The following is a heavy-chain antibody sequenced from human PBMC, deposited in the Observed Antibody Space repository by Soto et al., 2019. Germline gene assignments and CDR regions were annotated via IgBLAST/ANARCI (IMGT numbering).Heavy chain of an antibody. CDR3: AKDLPTSDFWSGYYTGNRDY. D-gene: IGHD3-3*01. CDR1: GFTFSSYA. V-gene: IGHV3-23*01. Sequence: GGSLRLSCAASGFTFSSYAMSWVRQAPGKGLEWVSAISGSGGSTYYADSVKGRFTISRDNSKNTLYLQMNSLRAEDTAVYYCAKDLPTSDFWSGYYTGNRDYWGQGTLVTVSS. J-gene: IGHJ4*02. CDR2: ISGSGGST.